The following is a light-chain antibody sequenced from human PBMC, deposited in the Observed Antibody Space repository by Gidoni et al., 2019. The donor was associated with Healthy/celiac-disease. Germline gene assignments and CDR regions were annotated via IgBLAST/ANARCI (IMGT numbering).Light chain of an antibody. CDR3: SSYTSSSVV. J-gene: IGLJ2*01. CDR1: SCDVGGYNY. CDR2: EVS. V-gene: IGLV2-14*01. Sequence: QSALTQPASVSGSPGQSITIPCTGTSCDVGGYNYVSWYPQHPGKAPKLMIYEVSNRPAGVSNRFSGSKSGNTASLTISGLQAEDEADYYCSSYTSSSVVFGGGTKLTVL.